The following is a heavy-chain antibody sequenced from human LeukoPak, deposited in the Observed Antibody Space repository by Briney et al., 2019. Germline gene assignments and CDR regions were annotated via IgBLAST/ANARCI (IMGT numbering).Heavy chain of an antibody. D-gene: IGHD3-16*02. J-gene: IGHJ4*02. Sequence: GGSLRLSCAASGFTFSSYWMSWVRQAPGKGLEWVANIKQDGSEKYYVDSVKGRFTISRDNAKNSLYLQMNSLRAEDTAVYYCARDALGELSSFDYWGQGTLVTVSS. CDR3: ARDALGELSSFDY. CDR2: IKQDGSEK. CDR1: GFTFSSYW. V-gene: IGHV3-7*01.